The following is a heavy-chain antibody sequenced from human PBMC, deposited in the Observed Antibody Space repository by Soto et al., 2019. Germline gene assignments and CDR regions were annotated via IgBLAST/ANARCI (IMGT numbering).Heavy chain of an antibody. D-gene: IGHD3-3*01. Sequence: PSQTLSLTCAISGDSVSSNSAAWNWIRQSPSRGLEWLGRTYYRSKWYNDYAVSVKSRITINPDTSKNQFSLQLNSVTPEDTAVYYCARENFWSGYPYYYGMDVWGQGTTVTVSS. J-gene: IGHJ6*02. CDR3: ARENFWSGYPYYYGMDV. V-gene: IGHV6-1*01. CDR2: TYYRSKWYN. CDR1: GDSVSSNSAA.